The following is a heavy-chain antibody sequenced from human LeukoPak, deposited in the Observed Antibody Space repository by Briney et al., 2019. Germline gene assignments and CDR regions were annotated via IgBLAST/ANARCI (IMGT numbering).Heavy chain of an antibody. CDR1: GCGFTSYW. D-gene: IGHD6-13*01. J-gene: IGHJ4*02. V-gene: IGHV5-51*01. Sequence: GGARKSSLKGSGCGFTSYWIGWGRPRPGKGGGGMGMIYPGDCDTRYSPSFQGQVPISADKSISTAYLQWSSLKASDPAMYYCARREAATYYFDYWAQRTLVTVSS. CDR2: IYPGDCDT. CDR3: ARREAATYYFDY.